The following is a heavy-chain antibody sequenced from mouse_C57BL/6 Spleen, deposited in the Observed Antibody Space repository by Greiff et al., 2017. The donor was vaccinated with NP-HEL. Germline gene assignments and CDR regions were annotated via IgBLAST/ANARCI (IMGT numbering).Heavy chain of an antibody. V-gene: IGHV2-5*01. CDR3: AKGSTMVTTVFAY. D-gene: IGHD2-2*01. Sequence: QVHVKQSGPGLVQPSQSLSITCTVSGFSLTSYGVHWVRQSPGKGLEWLGVIWRGGSTDYNAASMSRLSITKDNSKSQVFFKMNSLQADDTAIYYCAKGSTMVTTVFAYWGQGTLVTVSA. J-gene: IGHJ3*01. CDR1: GFSLTSYG. CDR2: IWRGGST.